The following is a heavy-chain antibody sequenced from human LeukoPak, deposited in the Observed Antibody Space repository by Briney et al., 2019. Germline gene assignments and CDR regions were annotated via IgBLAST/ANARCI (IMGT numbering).Heavy chain of an antibody. Sequence: PSETLSLTCTVSGGSISSYYWSWIRQPPGKGLEWIGYIYYSGSTNYNPSLKSRVTISVDTSKNQFSLKLSSVTAADTAVYYCARDLWGSGGSCFDYWGQGTLVTVSS. CDR1: GGSISSYY. CDR3: ARDLWGSGGSCFDY. J-gene: IGHJ4*02. CDR2: IYYSGST. V-gene: IGHV4-59*12. D-gene: IGHD2-15*01.